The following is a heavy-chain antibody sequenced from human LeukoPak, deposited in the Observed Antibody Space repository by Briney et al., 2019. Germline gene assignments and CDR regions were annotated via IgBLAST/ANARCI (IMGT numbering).Heavy chain of an antibody. CDR3: AKDGTGYCSRTSCLGNAFDI. V-gene: IGHV3-30*02. D-gene: IGHD2-2*03. J-gene: IGHJ3*02. CDR2: IRNDGSNK. CDR1: GFTLSSYA. Sequence: GGSLRLSCAASGFTLSSYAMHWVRQAPGKGLEWVAFIRNDGSNKYYADSVKGRFTISRDNSKNTLYLEMNSLRAEDTAVYYCAKDGTGYCSRTSCLGNAFDIWGQGTMVTVSS.